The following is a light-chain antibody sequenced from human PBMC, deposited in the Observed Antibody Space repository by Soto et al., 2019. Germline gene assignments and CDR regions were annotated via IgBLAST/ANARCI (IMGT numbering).Light chain of an antibody. CDR1: SNDVGIYNY. CDR3: CSYTTISTLV. Sequence: QSALTQPAPVSGSPGQSITISCTGTSNDVGIYNYVSWYQQHPGKAPKLMIFDVSSRPSGVSNRFSGSKSGNTASLTIFGLQAEDEADYYCCSYTTISTLVFGGGTKLTVL. V-gene: IGLV2-14*03. CDR2: DVS. J-gene: IGLJ2*01.